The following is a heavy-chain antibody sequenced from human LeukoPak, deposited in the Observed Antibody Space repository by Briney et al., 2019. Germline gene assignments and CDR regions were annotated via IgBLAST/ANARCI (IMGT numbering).Heavy chain of an antibody. D-gene: IGHD1/OR15-1a*01. CDR3: ARDRRVGTTNTFDY. J-gene: IGHJ4*02. CDR1: GYTFSSYG. Sequence: ASVKVSCKASGYTFSSYGIIWVRQAPGQGLEWMGWINPTSGGTNYAQNFQGRVTMTTDTSISTAYMELSRLRSDDTAVYYCARDRRVGTTNTFDYWGQGSLVTVSS. CDR2: INPTSGGT. V-gene: IGHV1-2*02.